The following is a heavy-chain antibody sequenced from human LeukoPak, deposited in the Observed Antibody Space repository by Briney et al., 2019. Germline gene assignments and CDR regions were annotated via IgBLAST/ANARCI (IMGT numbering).Heavy chain of an antibody. CDR2: MNPNSATT. CDR1: GYTFSMYH. CDR3: ATFCGGDCSSGDWFDP. D-gene: IGHD2-21*02. V-gene: IGHV1-8*03. J-gene: IGHJ5*02. Sequence: ASVTVSSKASGYTFSMYHINWVRQAPGQGLEWMGWMNPNSATTAYAQKFQGRLTITRDTSMSTAYMELSGLRSEDTAVYYCATFCGGDCSSGDWFDPWGQGTLVTVSS.